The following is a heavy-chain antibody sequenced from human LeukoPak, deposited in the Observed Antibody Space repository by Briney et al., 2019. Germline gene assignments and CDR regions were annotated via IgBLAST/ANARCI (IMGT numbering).Heavy chain of an antibody. V-gene: IGHV3-74*01. Sequence: GGSLRLSCAASGFTFSRYWMHWVRQAPGKGLVWVSRINSDGSYTSYADFVKGRFTIPRDNAKNTVYLQMSSLRGEDTAVYYCARICSTTDCLISAWGQGTLVTVSS. D-gene: IGHD2-2*01. CDR2: INSDGSYT. CDR1: GFTFSRYW. CDR3: ARICSTTDCLISA. J-gene: IGHJ4*02.